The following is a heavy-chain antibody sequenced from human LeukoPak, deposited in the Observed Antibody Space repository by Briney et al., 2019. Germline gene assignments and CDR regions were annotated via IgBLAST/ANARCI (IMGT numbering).Heavy chain of an antibody. CDR3: ARTGRIGNWFDP. CDR1: GGSFSGYY. J-gene: IGHJ5*02. Sequence: SETLSLTCAVYGGSFSGYYWSWIRQPPGKGLEWIGEINHSGSTNYNPSLKSRVTISVDTSENQFSLKLSSVTVADTAVYYCARTGRIGNWFDPWGQGTLVTVSS. CDR2: INHSGST. D-gene: IGHD1-14*01. V-gene: IGHV4-34*01.